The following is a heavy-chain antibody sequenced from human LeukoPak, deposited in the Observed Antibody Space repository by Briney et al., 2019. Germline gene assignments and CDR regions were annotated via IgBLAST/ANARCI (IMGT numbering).Heavy chain of an antibody. CDR2: ISSSSSYI. D-gene: IGHD1-14*01. CDR1: GFTFSSYS. V-gene: IGHV3-21*04. Sequence: GSLRLSCAASGFTFSSYSMNWVRQAPGKGLEWVSSISSSSSYIYYADSVKGRFTISRDNAKNSLYLQMNSLRADDTAVYYCAKPAKTDYADYWGQGTLVTVSS. CDR3: AKPAKTDYADY. J-gene: IGHJ4*02.